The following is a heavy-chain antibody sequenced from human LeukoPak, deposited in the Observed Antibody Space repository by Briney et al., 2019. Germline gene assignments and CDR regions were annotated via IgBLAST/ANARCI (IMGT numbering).Heavy chain of an antibody. D-gene: IGHD1-26*01. J-gene: IGHJ4*02. CDR1: GFTFDDYA. CDR3: ARDGSGSYYY. V-gene: IGHV3-21*01. Sequence: GGSLRLSCAASGFTFDDYAMHWVRQAPGKGLEWVSSISSSSSYIYYADSVKGRFTISRDNAKNSLYLQMNSLRAEDTAVYYCARDGSGSYYYWGQGTLVTVSS. CDR2: ISSSSSYI.